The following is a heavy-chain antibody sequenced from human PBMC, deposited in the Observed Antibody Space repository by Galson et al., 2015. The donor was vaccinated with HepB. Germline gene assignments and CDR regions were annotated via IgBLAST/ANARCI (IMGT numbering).Heavy chain of an antibody. V-gene: IGHV3-30-3*01. CDR2: ISYDGSNK. Sequence: SLRLSCPASGVALNNSALHWVPQAAAKGLGREAVISYDGSNKYYTDSVKGRFTISRDNSKNTLYLQMNSLRAEDTAVYYCARDYSSCFDYWGQGTLVTVSS. CDR3: ARDYSSCFDY. CDR1: GVALNNSA. D-gene: IGHD4-11*01. J-gene: IGHJ4*02.